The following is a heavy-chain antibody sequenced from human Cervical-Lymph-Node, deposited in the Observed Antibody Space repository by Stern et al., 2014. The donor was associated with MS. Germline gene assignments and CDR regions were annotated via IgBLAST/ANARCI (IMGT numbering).Heavy chain of an antibody. D-gene: IGHD6-19*01. J-gene: IGHJ5*02. CDR1: GYPFTKNG. Sequence: VQLVESGTEVKKPGASVKVSCQSSGYPFTKNGISWVRQAPGQGLEWMGWISGYNGDTNYAENFQGRFTMSTDPAASTAYMELRSLRSNDSAVYFCARDPHVAVAGTGGGFDPWGQGTLVTVSS. V-gene: IGHV1-18*01. CDR3: ARDPHVAVAGTGGGFDP. CDR2: ISGYNGDT.